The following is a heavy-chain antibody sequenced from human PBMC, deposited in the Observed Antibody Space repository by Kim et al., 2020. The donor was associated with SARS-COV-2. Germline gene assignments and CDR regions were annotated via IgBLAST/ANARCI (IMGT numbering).Heavy chain of an antibody. V-gene: IGHV4-39*01. D-gene: IGHD3-10*01. Sequence: SETLSLTCTVSGGSISSSSYYWGWIRQPPGKGLEWIGSIYYSGSTYYNPSLKSRVTISVDTSKNQFSLKLSSVTAAVTAVYYCARHRYGGDYWGQGTLVTVSS. CDR2: IYYSGST. J-gene: IGHJ4*02. CDR3: ARHRYGGDY. CDR1: GGSISSSSYY.